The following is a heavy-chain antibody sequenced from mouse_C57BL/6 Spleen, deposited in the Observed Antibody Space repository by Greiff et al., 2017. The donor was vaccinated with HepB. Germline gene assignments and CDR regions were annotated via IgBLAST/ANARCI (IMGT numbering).Heavy chain of an antibody. CDR3: TAPFITTGASSGY. J-gene: IGHJ2*01. CDR1: GFNIKDYY. Sequence: EVQLQQSGAELVRPGASVKLSCTASGFNIKDYYMHWVKQRPEQGLEWIGRIDPEDGDTEYAAKFQGKATMTADTSSNTAYLQLSSLTSEDTAVYYCTAPFITTGASSGYWGQGTTLTVAS. V-gene: IGHV14-1*01. D-gene: IGHD1-1*01. CDR2: IDPEDGDT.